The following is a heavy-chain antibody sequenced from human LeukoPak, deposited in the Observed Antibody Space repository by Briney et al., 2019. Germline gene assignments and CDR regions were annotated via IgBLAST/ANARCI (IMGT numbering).Heavy chain of an antibody. Sequence: GGSLRLSCAASEFSVSSNYMTWVRQAPGKGLEWVSVIHSDGTTYYADSVRGRFTISRDNSKNTLYLQMNSLRPEDTAVYYCAKTVVYGGSARGASFDYWGQGTLVTVSS. V-gene: IGHV3-53*01. CDR1: EFSVSSNY. CDR3: AKTVVYGGSARGASFDY. CDR2: IHSDGTT. D-gene: IGHD3-10*01. J-gene: IGHJ4*02.